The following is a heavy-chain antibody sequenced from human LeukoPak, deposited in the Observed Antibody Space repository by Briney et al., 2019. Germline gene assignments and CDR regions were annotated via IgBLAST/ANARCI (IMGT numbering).Heavy chain of an antibody. CDR2: MYYRGST. V-gene: IGHV4-39*01. J-gene: IGHJ4*02. CDR3: ARHGRDGYNYGPVVYY. Sequence: SETLSLTCTVSGGSISSSSYYWGWIRQSPGRGLEWIGSMYYRGSTYCNPSLKSRVTLSVDTPKNQFSLKLSSVTAADTAVYYCARHGRDGYNYGPVVYYWGQGTLVTVSS. D-gene: IGHD5-24*01. CDR1: GGSISSSSYY.